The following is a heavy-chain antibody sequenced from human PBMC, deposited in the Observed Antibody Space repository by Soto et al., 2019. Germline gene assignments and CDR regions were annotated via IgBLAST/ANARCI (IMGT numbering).Heavy chain of an antibody. J-gene: IGHJ5*02. D-gene: IGHD6-19*01. Sequence: PSETLSLTCSVSGGSINSSSYFWGWVRQPPGKGLEWIGSIYYSGSTYYNPSLRSRVTISVDTAKNQFSLKLSSVTAADTAVFYCARHYSSGSRNWFDPWGQGTLVTVSS. CDR3: ARHYSSGSRNWFDP. CDR2: IYYSGST. V-gene: IGHV4-39*01. CDR1: GGSINSSSYF.